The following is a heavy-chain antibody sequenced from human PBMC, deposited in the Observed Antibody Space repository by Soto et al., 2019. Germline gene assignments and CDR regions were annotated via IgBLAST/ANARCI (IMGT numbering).Heavy chain of an antibody. V-gene: IGHV4-34*09. CDR1: GGSFSGYY. Sequence: SETLSLTCAVYGGSFSGYYWTWIRQPPGTGLEWIGEINHSGSTNYNPSLKSRVTISVDTSKNQFSLKLSSVTAADTAVYYCARDQLDAGSGYFYGMDVWGQGTTVTVSS. J-gene: IGHJ6*02. D-gene: IGHD3-3*01. CDR2: INHSGST. CDR3: ARDQLDAGSGYFYGMDV.